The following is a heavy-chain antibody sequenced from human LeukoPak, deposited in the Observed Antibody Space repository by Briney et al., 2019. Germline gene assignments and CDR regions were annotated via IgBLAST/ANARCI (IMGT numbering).Heavy chain of an antibody. CDR2: IYYSGST. CDR3: ARAYSSGWYSY. CDR1: GGSISSYY. V-gene: IGHV4-59*01. J-gene: IGHJ4*02. Sequence: SETLSLTCTVSGGSISSYYWSCIRQPPGKGREWIGYIYYSGSTNYNPSLKSRVTISVDTSKNQFSLKLSSVTAADTAVYYCARAYSSGWYSYWGQGTLVTVSS. D-gene: IGHD6-19*01.